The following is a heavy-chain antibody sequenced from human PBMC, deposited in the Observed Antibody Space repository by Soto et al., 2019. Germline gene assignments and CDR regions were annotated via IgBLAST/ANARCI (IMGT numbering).Heavy chain of an antibody. D-gene: IGHD3-3*01. J-gene: IGHJ4*02. Sequence: SETLSLTCTVSGGSISSYYWSWIRQPPGKGLEWIGYIYYRGSTNYNPSLKSRVTISVDTSKNQFSLKLSSVTAADTAVYYCARVGYDFWSGYSGGYFDYWGQGTLVTVSS. CDR2: IYYRGST. CDR1: GGSISSYY. V-gene: IGHV4-59*01. CDR3: ARVGYDFWSGYSGGYFDY.